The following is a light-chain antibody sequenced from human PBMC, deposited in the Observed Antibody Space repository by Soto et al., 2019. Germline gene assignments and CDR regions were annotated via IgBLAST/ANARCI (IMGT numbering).Light chain of an antibody. CDR1: QSISTS. V-gene: IGKV1-5*03. CDR3: KQSYSTPRT. Sequence: DIQMNQSPSTLSAFVGDRVTITCRASQSISTSLAWYQQKPGKAPKLLIYKASTLESGVQSRFSGSGSGTDFTLTIRSLQPEDFATYYCKQSYSTPRTFGQGTKVDIK. CDR2: KAS. J-gene: IGKJ1*01.